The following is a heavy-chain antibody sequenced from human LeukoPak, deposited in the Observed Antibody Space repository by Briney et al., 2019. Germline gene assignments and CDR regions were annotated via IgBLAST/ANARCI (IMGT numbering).Heavy chain of an antibody. CDR2: IIPIFGTA. Sequence: GASVKVSCKASGGTFSSYAISWVRQAPGQGLEWMGGIIPIFGTANYAQKFQGRVTITADKSTSTAYMELSSLRSEDTAVYYCAREPTEGIAAAGASFDYWGQGTLVTVSS. D-gene: IGHD6-13*01. CDR3: AREPTEGIAAAGASFDY. CDR1: GGTFSSYA. V-gene: IGHV1-69*06. J-gene: IGHJ4*02.